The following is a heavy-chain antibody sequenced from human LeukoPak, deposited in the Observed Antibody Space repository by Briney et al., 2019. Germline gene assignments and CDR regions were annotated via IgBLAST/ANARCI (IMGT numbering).Heavy chain of an antibody. Sequence: GGSLRLSCAASGFTFSDYYMSWIRQAPGKGLEWVGRIKSKTDGGTTDYAAPVKGRFTISRDDSKNTPYLQMNSLRAEDTAVYYCARDAAYCGGDCYSPPEDDFQHWGQGTLVTVSS. V-gene: IGHV3-15*01. CDR3: ARDAAYCGGDCYSPPEDDFQH. J-gene: IGHJ1*01. CDR2: IKSKTDGGTT. CDR1: GFTFSDYY. D-gene: IGHD2-21*02.